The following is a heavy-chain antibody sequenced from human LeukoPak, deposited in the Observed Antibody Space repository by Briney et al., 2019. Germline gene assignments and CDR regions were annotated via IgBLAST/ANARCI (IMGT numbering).Heavy chain of an antibody. CDR2: IKQDGSEK. D-gene: IGHD3-3*01. CDR1: GFRASDYY. CDR3: ARTDTIFIFPDV. V-gene: IGHV3-7*01. J-gene: IGHJ6*04. Sequence: GGSLRLSCAVSGFRASDYYMSWVRQAPGKGLEWVANIKQDGSEKYYVDSVKGRFTISRDNAKNSLYLQMNSLRAEDTAVYYCARTDTIFIFPDVWGKGTTVTVSS.